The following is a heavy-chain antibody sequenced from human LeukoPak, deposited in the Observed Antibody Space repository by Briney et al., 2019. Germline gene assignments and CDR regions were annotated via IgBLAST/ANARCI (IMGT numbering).Heavy chain of an antibody. D-gene: IGHD5-12*01. V-gene: IGHV4-59*01. CDR3: ARENIVAGFDY. Sequence: SETLSLTCTVSGGSISSYYWSWIRQPPGQGLERIGYIYYSGSTNYNPSLKSRVTISVDTSKNQFSLKLSSVTAADTAVYYCARENIVAGFDYWGQGTLVTVSS. CDR2: IYYSGST. J-gene: IGHJ4*02. CDR1: GGSISSYY.